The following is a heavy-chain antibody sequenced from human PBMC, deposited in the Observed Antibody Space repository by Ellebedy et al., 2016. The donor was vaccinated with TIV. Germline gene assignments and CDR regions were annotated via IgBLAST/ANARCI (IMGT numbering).Heavy chain of an antibody. J-gene: IGHJ4*02. D-gene: IGHD3-22*01. CDR2: IYYSGST. Sequence: SETLSLXXTVSGGSISSYYWSWIRQPPGKGLEWIGYIYYSGSTNYNPSLKSRVTISVDTSKNQFSLKLSSVTAADTAVYYCAGSYYYDSSGVDYWGQGTLGTVSS. CDR3: AGSYYYDSSGVDY. V-gene: IGHV4-59*08. CDR1: GGSISSYY.